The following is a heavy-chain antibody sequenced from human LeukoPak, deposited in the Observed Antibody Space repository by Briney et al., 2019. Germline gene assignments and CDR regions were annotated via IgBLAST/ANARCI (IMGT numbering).Heavy chain of an antibody. V-gene: IGHV4-4*02. CDR2: IYHSGST. CDR1: GGSISSSYW. CDR3: ASKDYSAWERGFRT. Sequence: SGTLSLTCVVSGGSISSSYWWSWVRQPPGKGLEWIGEIYHSGSTNYNPSLKSRLTISLDKSKNHFSLKLRSVTAADTAVYYCASKDYSAWERGFRTWGQGTLVTVSS. J-gene: IGHJ5*02. D-gene: IGHD3-10*01.